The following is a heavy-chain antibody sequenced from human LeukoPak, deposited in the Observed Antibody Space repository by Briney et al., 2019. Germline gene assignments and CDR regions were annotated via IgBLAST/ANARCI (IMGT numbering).Heavy chain of an antibody. V-gene: IGHV3-21*01. CDR2: ISSSSSYI. CDR1: GFTFSSYS. CDR3: ARGGYYYDSSGYYYYFDY. J-gene: IGHJ4*02. Sequence: PGGSLGLSCAASGFTFSSYSMNWVRQAPGKGLEWVSSISSSSSYIYYADSVKGRFTISRDNAKNSLYLQMNSLRAEDTAVYYCARGGYYYDSSGYYYYFDYWGQGTLVTVSS. D-gene: IGHD3-22*01.